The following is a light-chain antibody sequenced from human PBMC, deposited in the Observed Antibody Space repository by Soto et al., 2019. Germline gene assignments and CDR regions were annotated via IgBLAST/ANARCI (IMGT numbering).Light chain of an antibody. V-gene: IGLV1-40*01. CDR2: GNS. J-gene: IGLJ1*01. Sequence: SVLTQPPSVSGAPGQRVTISCTGSSSNIGAGYDVHWYQQLPGTAPKLLIYGNSNRPSGVPDRFSGSKSGTSASLAITGLQAEDEADYYCQSYDSSLSGGVFGTGTKVTVL. CDR3: QSYDSSLSGGV. CDR1: SSNIGAGYD.